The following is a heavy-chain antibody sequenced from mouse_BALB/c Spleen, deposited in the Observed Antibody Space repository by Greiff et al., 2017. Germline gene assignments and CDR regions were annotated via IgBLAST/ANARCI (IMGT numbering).Heavy chain of an antibody. D-gene: IGHD1-2*01. CDR1: GYTFTSYW. Sequence: EVQLQQSGTVLARPGASVKMSCKATGYTFTSYWMHWVKQRPGQGLEWIGAIYPGNSDTSYNQKFKGKAKLTAVTSTSTAYMELSSLTNEDSAVYYCTRATATWDYYAMDYWGQGTSVTVSS. V-gene: IGHV1-5*01. CDR3: TRATATWDYYAMDY. J-gene: IGHJ4*01. CDR2: IYPGNSDT.